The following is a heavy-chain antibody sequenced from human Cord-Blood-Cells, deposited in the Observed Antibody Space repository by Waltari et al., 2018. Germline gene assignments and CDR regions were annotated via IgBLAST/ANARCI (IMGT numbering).Heavy chain of an antibody. CDR2: IIPILGTA. Sequence: QVQLVQSGAEVKKPGSSVKVSCKASGGTFSSYAISWVRQAPGQGVEWMGGIIPILGTANYAQKFQDRVTIAADEATSTAYMELSSVRSEDTAGYYCARLGEEDPSFDYWGQGTLVTVSS. V-gene: IGHV1-69*01. CDR1: GGTFSSYA. J-gene: IGHJ4*02. D-gene: IGHD3-10*01. CDR3: ARLGEEDPSFDY.